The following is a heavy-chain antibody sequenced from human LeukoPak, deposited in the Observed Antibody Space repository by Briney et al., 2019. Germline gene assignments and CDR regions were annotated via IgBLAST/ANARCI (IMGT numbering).Heavy chain of an antibody. CDR1: GYTFTSYG. V-gene: IGHV1-2*02. CDR3: ARDLATVLTPGIDY. J-gene: IGHJ4*02. D-gene: IGHD4-23*01. Sequence: GASVKVSCKASGYTFTSYGISWVRQAPGQGLEWMGWINPNSGATNNAQKFQGRITMTRDTSISTAYMELSGLRSDDTAVYFCARDLATVLTPGIDYWGQGALVTVSS. CDR2: INPNSGAT.